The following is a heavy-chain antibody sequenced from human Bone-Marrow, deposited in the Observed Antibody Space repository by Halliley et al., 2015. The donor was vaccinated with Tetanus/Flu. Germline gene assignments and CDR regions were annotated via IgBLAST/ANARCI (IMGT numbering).Heavy chain of an antibody. CDR2: INSDESST. D-gene: IGHD2-21*02. Sequence: SLRLSCAASGFTFLNYWMHWVRQRPGEGLEWVSRINSDESSTIYAGSVKGRFTISRDNAKSKLYLQMNSLRVEDTAVYYCVAGVAYCGDDCYSDFVLGGQGTLVTVSS. CDR3: VAGVAYCGDDCYSDFVL. J-gene: IGHJ1*01. CDR1: GFTFLNYW. V-gene: IGHV3-74*01.